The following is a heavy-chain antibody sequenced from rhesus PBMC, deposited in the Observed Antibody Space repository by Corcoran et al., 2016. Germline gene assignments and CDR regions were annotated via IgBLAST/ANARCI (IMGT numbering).Heavy chain of an antibody. Sequence: QEQLVQSGAEVKKPGASVKVSCKASGYIFTSYVISWLRQAPGQGFEWMGGIHPGYVRPSYAQKFQGRVTITADMSTSTVYMELSSLRSEDMAVYYCAAVEVEYCTGSGCYWNYFDYWGQGVLVTVSS. CDR3: AAVEVEYCTGSGCYWNYFDY. CDR2: IHPGYVRP. J-gene: IGHJ4*01. V-gene: IGHV1-70*01. CDR1: GYIFTSYV. D-gene: IGHD2-21*01.